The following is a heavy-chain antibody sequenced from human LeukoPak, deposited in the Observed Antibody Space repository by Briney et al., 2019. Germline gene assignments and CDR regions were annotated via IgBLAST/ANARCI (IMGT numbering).Heavy chain of an antibody. D-gene: IGHD4-17*01. Sequence: RGGSLRLSCAASGFTFDDYGMSWVRQAPGNGLEWVSGVNWNGGSTGYADSVKGRFTISRDNAKNSLYLQMNSLRAEDTALYYCASPGDYGDYGEPEYFQHWGQGTLVTVSS. CDR3: ASPGDYGDYGEPEYFQH. CDR2: VNWNGGST. J-gene: IGHJ1*01. V-gene: IGHV3-20*04. CDR1: GFTFDDYG.